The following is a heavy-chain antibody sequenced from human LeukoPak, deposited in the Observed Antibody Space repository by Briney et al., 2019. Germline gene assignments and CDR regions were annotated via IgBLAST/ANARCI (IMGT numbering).Heavy chain of an antibody. Sequence: PSETLSLTCAVYGGSFSGCYWSWIRQAPGKGLEWVANIKQDGSEKNYVDSVKGRFTISRDNAKNSLYLQMNSLRAEDTAVYYCASGATLISVWGQGTTVTVSS. J-gene: IGHJ6*02. CDR1: GGSFSGCY. V-gene: IGHV3-7*01. CDR2: IKQDGSEK. D-gene: IGHD1-26*01. CDR3: ASGATLISV.